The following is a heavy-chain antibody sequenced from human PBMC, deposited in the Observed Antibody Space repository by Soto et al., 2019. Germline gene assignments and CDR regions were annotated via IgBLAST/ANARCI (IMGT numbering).Heavy chain of an antibody. CDR3: ARPSGYGDYDWYYMDV. D-gene: IGHD4-17*01. J-gene: IGHJ6*03. CDR2: IYYSGST. Sequence: SETLSLTCTVSGGSISSYYWSWIRQPPGKGLEWIGYIYYSGSTNYNPSLKSRVTISVDTSKNQFSLKLSSVTAADTAVYYCARPSGYGDYDWYYMDVWGKGTTVTVSS. CDR1: GGSISSYY. V-gene: IGHV4-59*08.